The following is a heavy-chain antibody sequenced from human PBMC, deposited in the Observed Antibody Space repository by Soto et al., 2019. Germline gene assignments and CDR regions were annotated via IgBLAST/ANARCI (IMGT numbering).Heavy chain of an antibody. CDR1: GYTFTGYY. D-gene: IGHD3-22*01. Sequence: ASVKVSCKASGYTFTGYYMHWVRQAPGQGLEWMGWINPNSGGTNYAQKFQGRVTMTRDTSISTAYMELSRLRSDDTAVYYCARILEAYATSGTQSGFDYWGQGTLVTVSS. V-gene: IGHV1-2*02. CDR2: INPNSGGT. CDR3: ARILEAYATSGTQSGFDY. J-gene: IGHJ4*02.